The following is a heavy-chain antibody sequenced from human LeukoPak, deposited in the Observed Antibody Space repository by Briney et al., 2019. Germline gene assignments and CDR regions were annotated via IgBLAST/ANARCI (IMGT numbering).Heavy chain of an antibody. CDR2: INYSGST. CDR3: ASRQQLVGYYYYGMDV. D-gene: IGHD6-6*01. V-gene: IGHV4-59*11. Sequence: PSETLPLTCTVSDGSISNHYWSWIRQPPGKGLEWIGNINYSGSTKYNPSLKSRVVMSVDTSKNQFSLKLSSVTAADTAVYYCASRQQLVGYYYYGMDVWGQGTTVTVSS. CDR1: DGSISNHY. J-gene: IGHJ6*02.